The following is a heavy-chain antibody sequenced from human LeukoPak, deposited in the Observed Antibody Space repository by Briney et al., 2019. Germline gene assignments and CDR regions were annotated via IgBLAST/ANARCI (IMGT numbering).Heavy chain of an antibody. J-gene: IGHJ4*02. Sequence: GGALRLSCAASGFTFSSYAMHWVRQAPGKGLEYASAISSNGGSTYYANSVKGRFTISRDNSKNTLYLRMGSLRAEDMAVYYCARDYYDSSGYYYYFDYWGQGTLVTVSS. D-gene: IGHD3-22*01. CDR1: GFTFSSYA. CDR2: ISSNGGST. V-gene: IGHV3-64*01. CDR3: ARDYYDSSGYYYYFDY.